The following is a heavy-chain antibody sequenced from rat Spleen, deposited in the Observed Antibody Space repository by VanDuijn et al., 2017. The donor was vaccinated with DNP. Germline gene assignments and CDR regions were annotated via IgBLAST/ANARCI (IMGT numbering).Heavy chain of an antibody. J-gene: IGHJ2*01. V-gene: IGHV5S23*01. CDR3: ARPDY. CDR2: ISASGGST. Sequence: EVQLVESGGGLVQPGRSLKLSCAASGFTFSDYAMVWVRQAPTKGLEWVASISASGGSTSYRDSVKGRFTISRDNAKSTLYLQMDSLRSEDTATYYCARPDYWGQGIMVTVSS. CDR1: GFTFSDYA.